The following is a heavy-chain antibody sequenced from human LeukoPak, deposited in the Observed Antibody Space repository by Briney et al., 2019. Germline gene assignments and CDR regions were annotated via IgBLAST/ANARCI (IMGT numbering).Heavy chain of an antibody. CDR3: ARDMLLTGPAEVYFDY. D-gene: IGHD3-16*01. J-gene: IGHJ4*02. V-gene: IGHV3-7*01. CDR2: IKQDGSEK. CDR1: GFTFSSYW. Sequence: QAGGSLRLSCAASGFTFSSYWMSWVRQAPGKGLEWVANIKQDGSEKYYVDSVKGRFTISRDNAKNSLYLQMNSLRAEDTAVYYCARDMLLTGPAEVYFDYWGQETLVTVSS.